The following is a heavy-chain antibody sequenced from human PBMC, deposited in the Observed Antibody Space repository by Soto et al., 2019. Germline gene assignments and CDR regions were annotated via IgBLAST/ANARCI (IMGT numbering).Heavy chain of an antibody. CDR2: IYYSGST. CDR3: ARDRGGITVSSKPLGEWFDP. Sequence: SETLSLTCTVSGDSISSYYWSWIRQPPEKGLEWIGYIYYSGSTNYNPSPKSRVTISVDTSKNQFSLKLSSVTAADTAVYYCARDRGGITVSSKPLGEWFDPWGQRILVTVSS. CDR1: GDSISSYY. J-gene: IGHJ5*02. V-gene: IGHV4-59*12. D-gene: IGHD3-10*01.